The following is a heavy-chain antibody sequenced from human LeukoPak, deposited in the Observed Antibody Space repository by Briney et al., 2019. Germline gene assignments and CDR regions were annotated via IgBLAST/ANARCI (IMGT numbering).Heavy chain of an antibody. CDR1: RASITNYY. Sequence: SETLSLTCTVSRASITNYYWSWIRQPPEKGLEWIGYNHYSGGTNYNPSLKSRVTISIDTTKNQVSLKMSSVTAADTAVYYCASAPYYYYMNVWGKGTTVTVSS. J-gene: IGHJ6*03. CDR3: ASAPYYYYMNV. D-gene: IGHD3-16*01. CDR2: NHYSGGT. V-gene: IGHV4-59*01.